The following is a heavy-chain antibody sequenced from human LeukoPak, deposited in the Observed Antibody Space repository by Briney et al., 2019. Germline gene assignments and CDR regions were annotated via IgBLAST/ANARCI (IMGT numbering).Heavy chain of an antibody. J-gene: IGHJ4*02. D-gene: IGHD1-14*01. CDR2: INPHSGGA. Sequence: ASVKVSCKASGYVFSAFYMHWVRQAPGQGLEWMGVINPHSGGAKYAQKFQGRVILTRDTSFNTAYMELSSLKYDDRAIYYCARERRASRTYHGLGHNAKFDFWGQGTLVSVSS. CDR1: GYVFSAFY. V-gene: IGHV1-2*02. CDR3: ARERRASRTYHGLGHNAKFDF.